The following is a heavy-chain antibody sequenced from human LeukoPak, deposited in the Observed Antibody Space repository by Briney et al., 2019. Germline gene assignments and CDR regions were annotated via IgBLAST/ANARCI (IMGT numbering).Heavy chain of an antibody. Sequence: PGGSLRLSCAASGCTFSSYGMHWVRQAPGKGLEWVAVISYDGSNKYYADSEKGRFTTSKANYKNTLYLQMNSPRAEDTAVYCCGKGKNYGDPRDFEYWGQGTLVTVS. CDR1: GCTFSSYG. CDR3: GKGKNYGDPRDFEY. CDR2: ISYDGSNK. D-gene: IGHD4-17*01. V-gene: IGHV3-30*18. J-gene: IGHJ4*02.